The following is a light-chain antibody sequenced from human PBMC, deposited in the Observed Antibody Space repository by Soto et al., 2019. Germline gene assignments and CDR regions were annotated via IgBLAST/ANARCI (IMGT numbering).Light chain of an antibody. Sequence: QSALAQPASVSGSPGQSITISCTGTSSDVGRYNYVSWYQQHPGKAPKLMIHEVSYRPSGVSNRFSGSKSGSTASLTISGLRDEDEADYYCSSYSTSYFYFFGSGTKVTVL. CDR2: EVS. J-gene: IGLJ1*01. CDR3: SSYSTSYFYF. CDR1: SSDVGRYNY. V-gene: IGLV2-14*01.